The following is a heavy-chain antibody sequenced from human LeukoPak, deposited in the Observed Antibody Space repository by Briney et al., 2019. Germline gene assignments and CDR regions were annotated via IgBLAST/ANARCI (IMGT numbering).Heavy chain of an antibody. CDR1: GYTLTGYY. V-gene: IGHV1-2*02. Sequence: ASVKVSCKASGYTLTGYYMHWVRQAPGQGLEWMGWINPNSGGTNYAQKFQGRVTMTRDTSISTAYMELSRLRSDDTAVYYCARVGEYGSGSYLLYWGQGTLVTVSS. J-gene: IGHJ4*02. CDR2: INPNSGGT. CDR3: ARVGEYGSGSYLLY. D-gene: IGHD3-10*01.